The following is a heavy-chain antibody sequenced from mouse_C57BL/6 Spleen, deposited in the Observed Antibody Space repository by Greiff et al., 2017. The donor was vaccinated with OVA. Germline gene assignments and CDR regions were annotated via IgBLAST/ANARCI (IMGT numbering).Heavy chain of an antibody. Sequence: EVKVVESGGGLVKPGGSLKLSCAASGFTFSDYGMHWVRQAPEKGLEWVAYSSSGSSTIYYADTVKGRFTISRDNAKNTLFLQMTSLRSEDTAMYYCAKAYYYGSSYYFDYWGQGTTLTVSS. CDR2: SSSGSSTI. CDR1: GFTFSDYG. CDR3: AKAYYYGSSYYFDY. D-gene: IGHD1-1*01. V-gene: IGHV5-17*01. J-gene: IGHJ2*01.